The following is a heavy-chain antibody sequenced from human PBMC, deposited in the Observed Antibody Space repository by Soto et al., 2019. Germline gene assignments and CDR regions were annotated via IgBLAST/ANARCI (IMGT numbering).Heavy chain of an antibody. CDR1: GGSSSSGGYS. CDR2: IYHSGST. J-gene: IGHJ3*02. Sequence: QLQLQESGSGLVKPSQTLSLTCAVSGGSSSSGGYSWSWIRQTPGKGLEGIGYIYHSGSTYYTPSLTSRVTISVDRTKNQFSLKLSSVTAADTAVYYCARTPDIWGQGTMVTVSS. V-gene: IGHV4-30-2*01. CDR3: ARTPDI.